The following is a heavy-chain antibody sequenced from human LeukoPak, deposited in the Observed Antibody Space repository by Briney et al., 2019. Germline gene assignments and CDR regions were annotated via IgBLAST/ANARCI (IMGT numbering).Heavy chain of an antibody. V-gene: IGHV4-39*01. J-gene: IGHJ6*02. CDR3: ARHPLTPYGMDV. CDR1: GVSISSSSYY. Sequence: SETLSLTCTGSGVSISSSSYYWGWIRQPPGKGLEWIGSIYYSGSTYYNPSLKSRVTISVDTSKNQFSLKLSSVTAADTAVYYCARHPLTPYGMDVWGQGTTVTVSS. CDR2: IYYSGST.